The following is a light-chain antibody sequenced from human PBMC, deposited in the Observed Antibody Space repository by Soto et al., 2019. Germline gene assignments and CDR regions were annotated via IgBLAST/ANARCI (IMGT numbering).Light chain of an antibody. CDR1: QSISSW. J-gene: IGKJ3*01. V-gene: IGKV1-5*03. Sequence: DIQMTQSPSTLSASVGDRVIIICRASQSISSWLAWHQQKPGKAPKLLIHKASSLQSGVPSRFSGSGSGTEFTLTISSLQPDDFATYYCQQYKSYSLFTFGPGTKVDF. CDR3: QQYKSYSLFT. CDR2: KAS.